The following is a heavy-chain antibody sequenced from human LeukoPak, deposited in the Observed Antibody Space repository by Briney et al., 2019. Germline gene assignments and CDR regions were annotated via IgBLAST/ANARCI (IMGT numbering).Heavy chain of an antibody. D-gene: IGHD6-6*01. V-gene: IGHV1-69*13. J-gene: IGHJ4*02. CDR1: GGTFSSYA. Sequence: SVKVSCKASGGTFSSYAISWVRQAPGQGLEWMGGIIPIFGTANYAQKFQGRVTITADESTSTAYMELSSLRSEDTAVYYCASFSSSAKTGFDYWGQGTLVTVSS. CDR2: IIPIFGTA. CDR3: ASFSSSAKTGFDY.